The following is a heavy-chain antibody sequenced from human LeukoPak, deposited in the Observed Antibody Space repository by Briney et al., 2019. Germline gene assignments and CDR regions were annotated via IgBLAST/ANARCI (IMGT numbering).Heavy chain of an antibody. CDR2: IRYDGSNK. CDR3: AKDNYDSSGYYKPPPDAFDI. CDR1: GFTFSSYG. J-gene: IGHJ3*02. D-gene: IGHD3-22*01. Sequence: GSLSLSCAASGFTFSSYGMHWVRQAPGKGLEWVAFIRYDGSNKYYADSVKGRFTISRDNSKNTLYLQMNSLRAEDTAVYYCAKDNYDSSGYYKPPPDAFDIWGQGTMVTVSS. V-gene: IGHV3-30*02.